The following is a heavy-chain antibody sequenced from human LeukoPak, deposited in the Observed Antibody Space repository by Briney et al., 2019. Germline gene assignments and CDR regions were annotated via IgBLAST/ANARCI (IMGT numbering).Heavy chain of an antibody. D-gene: IGHD3-3*01. V-gene: IGHV1-46*01. Sequence: GASVKVSCKASGYTFTSYYMHWVRQAPGQGLEWMGIINPSGGSTSYAQKFQGRVTMTRDTSTSTVYMELSSLRSEDTAVYYCARDGLLGKDITIFGVLNYWGQGTLVTVSS. J-gene: IGHJ4*02. CDR3: ARDGLLGKDITIFGVLNY. CDR2: INPSGGST. CDR1: GYTFTSYY.